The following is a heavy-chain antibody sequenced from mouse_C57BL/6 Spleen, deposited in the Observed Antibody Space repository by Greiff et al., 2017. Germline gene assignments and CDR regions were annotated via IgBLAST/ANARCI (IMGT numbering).Heavy chain of an antibody. CDR3: ARRAPYYSNPGWFAY. V-gene: IGHV5-17*01. CDR1: GFTFSDYG. Sequence: EVKLMESGGGLVKPGGSLKLSCAASGFTFSDYGMHWVRQAPEKGLEWVAYISSGSSTIYYADTVKGRFTISRDHAKNTLFLQMTSLRSEDTAMFYCARRAPYYSNPGWFAYWGQGTLVTVSA. J-gene: IGHJ3*01. CDR2: ISSGSSTI. D-gene: IGHD2-5*01.